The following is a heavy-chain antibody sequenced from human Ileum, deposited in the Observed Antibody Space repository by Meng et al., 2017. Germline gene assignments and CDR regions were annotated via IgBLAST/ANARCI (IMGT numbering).Heavy chain of an antibody. CDR3: ARDHWGSLDY. Sequence: QRRLQDSGPGLVRPSETLSLICTVSGGSVSTSDYQWGWIRQPPGKGLEWIGYAGTNYNPSLKSRVTISVDTSKRQFSLKLTSVTAADTVVYYCARDHWGSLDYWGQGILVTVSS. D-gene: IGHD7-27*01. CDR1: GGSVSTSDYQ. CDR2: AGT. J-gene: IGHJ4*02. V-gene: IGHV4-61*08.